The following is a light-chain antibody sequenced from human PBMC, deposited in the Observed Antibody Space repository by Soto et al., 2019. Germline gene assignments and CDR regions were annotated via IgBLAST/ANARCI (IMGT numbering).Light chain of an antibody. V-gene: IGKV1-5*01. J-gene: IGKJ2*01. CDR2: DAS. CDR3: QQYSTFPYT. Sequence: DIQMTQSPSTLSASVRDRVTITCRASQSISSWVAWYQQKPGKAPNLLIYDASSLESGVPSRFSGSGSGTEFTLTISSLQPDDFAIYYCQQYSTFPYTFGQGTKLEIK. CDR1: QSISSW.